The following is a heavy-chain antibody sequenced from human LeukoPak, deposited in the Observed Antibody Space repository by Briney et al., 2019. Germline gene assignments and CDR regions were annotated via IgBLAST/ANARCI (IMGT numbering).Heavy chain of an antibody. Sequence: GGSLRLSCAASGFTFSSYGMHWVRQAPGKGLEWVAFIRYDGSNKYYADSVKGRFTISRDNAKNSLYMQMNSLRAEDTAVYYCARDYGGSSPFDYWGQGTLVTVSS. CDR3: ARDYGGSSPFDY. V-gene: IGHV3-30*02. J-gene: IGHJ4*02. CDR1: GFTFSSYG. CDR2: IRYDGSNK. D-gene: IGHD4-23*01.